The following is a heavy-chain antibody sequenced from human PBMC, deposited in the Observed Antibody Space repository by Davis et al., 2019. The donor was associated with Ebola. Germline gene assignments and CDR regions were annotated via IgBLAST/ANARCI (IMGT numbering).Heavy chain of an antibody. J-gene: IGHJ4*02. CDR3: ARGASGDWDY. V-gene: IGHV4-59*11. CDR1: GGSISSHY. CDR2: IYYSGST. D-gene: IGHD7-27*01. Sequence: PSETLSLTCTVSGGSISSHYWSWIRQPPGKGLEWIGYIYYSGSTNYNPSLKSRVTISVDTSKNQFSLKLNSVTAADTAVYYCARGASGDWDYWGQGTLVTVSS.